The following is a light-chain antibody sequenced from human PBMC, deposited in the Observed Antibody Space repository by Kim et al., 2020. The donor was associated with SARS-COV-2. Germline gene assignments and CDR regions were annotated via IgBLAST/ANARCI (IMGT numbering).Light chain of an antibody. J-gene: IGKJ1*01. CDR3: QHRSSWPWT. V-gene: IGKV3-11*01. CDR2: AAS. CDR1: QSVSSY. Sequence: EIVLTQSPGTLSLSPGERATLSCRASQSVSSYLAWYQQKPGQAPRLLIYAASNRATGIPARFSGSGSGTDFTLTISSLEPEDFAVYYCQHRSSWPWTFGQGTKVDIK.